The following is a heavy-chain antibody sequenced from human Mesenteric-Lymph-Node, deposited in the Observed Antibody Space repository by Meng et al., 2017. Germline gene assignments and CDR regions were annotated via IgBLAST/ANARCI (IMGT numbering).Heavy chain of an antibody. Sequence: GESLKISCAASGFTFSSYWMSWVRQAPGKGLEWVANIKQDGSEKYYVDSVKGRFTISRDDAKNTLYLQMNSLRVEDTAVYYCVRDRGDYNIGLYGMDVWGQGTTVTVSS. J-gene: IGHJ6*02. CDR3: VRDRGDYNIGLYGMDV. D-gene: IGHD4-11*01. CDR2: IKQDGSEK. CDR1: GFTFSSYW. V-gene: IGHV3-7*01.